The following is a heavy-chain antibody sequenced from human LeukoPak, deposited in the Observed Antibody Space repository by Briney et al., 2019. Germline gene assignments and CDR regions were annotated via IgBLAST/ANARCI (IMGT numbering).Heavy chain of an antibody. CDR2: IRSKGSGGTT. J-gene: IGHJ6*03. V-gene: IGHV3-49*04. D-gene: IGHD3-10*01. Sequence: PGGSLRLSCTPSGFTFGDYAMTWVRQAPGKGLEWVGFIRSKGSGGTTEYAASVQGRFTISRDDSKNIAYLQMNSLKTEDTAVYYCTPSQQYGSGSQSGFYYMDVWGKGTTVTVSS. CDR1: GFTFGDYA. CDR3: TPSQQYGSGSQSGFYYMDV.